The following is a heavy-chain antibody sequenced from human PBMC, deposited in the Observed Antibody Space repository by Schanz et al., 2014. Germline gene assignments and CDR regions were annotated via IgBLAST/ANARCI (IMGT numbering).Heavy chain of an antibody. D-gene: IGHD6-19*01. Sequence: VQLVESGGGLIQPGGSLRLSCAVSGFTVSSNYMSWVRQAPGKGLEWVSYISSSSSYTNYADSVKGRFTISRDNAKNSLYLQMNSLRAEDTAVYYCARSYSSGWYPYYYGMDVWGQGTTVTVSS. CDR3: ARSYSSGWYPYYYGMDV. V-gene: IGHV3-11*06. CDR1: GFTVSSNY. CDR2: ISSSSSYT. J-gene: IGHJ6*02.